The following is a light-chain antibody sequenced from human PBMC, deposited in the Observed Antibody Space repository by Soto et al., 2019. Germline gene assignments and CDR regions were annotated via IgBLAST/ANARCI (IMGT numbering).Light chain of an antibody. CDR2: YDD. Sequence: QSVLTQPPSVSAAPGLRVTISCSGSNSNIGNNAVNWYQQLPGKAPKLLIHYDDRVPSGVSDRFSGSKSGTSASLAISALQSEDEADYYCAAWDDSLSGPLFGGGTKLTVL. CDR1: NSNIGNNA. V-gene: IGLV1-36*01. J-gene: IGLJ3*02. CDR3: AAWDDSLSGPL.